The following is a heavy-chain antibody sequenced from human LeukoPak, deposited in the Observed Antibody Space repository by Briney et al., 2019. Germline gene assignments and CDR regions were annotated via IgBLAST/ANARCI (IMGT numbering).Heavy chain of an antibody. J-gene: IGHJ6*02. CDR2: INHSGST. CDR3: ARGRSRDFWSGYHYYYGMDV. CDR1: GGSFSGYY. Sequence: SETLSLTCAVYGGSFSGYYWSWIRQPPGKGLEWIGEINHSGSTNYNPSLKSRVTISVDTSKNQFSLKLSSVTAADTAVYYCARGRSRDFWSGYHYYYGMDVWGQGTTVTVSS. V-gene: IGHV4-34*01. D-gene: IGHD3-3*01.